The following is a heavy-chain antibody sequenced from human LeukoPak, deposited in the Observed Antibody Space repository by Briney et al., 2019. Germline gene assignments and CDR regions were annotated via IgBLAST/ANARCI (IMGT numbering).Heavy chain of an antibody. CDR2: ISYDGSNK. V-gene: IGHV3-30*03. CDR1: GFTFSSYG. Sequence: GGSLRLSCAASGFTFSSYGMHWVRQAPGKGLEWVAIISYDGSNKYYADSVKGRFTISRDNSKSTLYIQMNSLRAEDTAVYYCARAKPKNMVRGLIMRRESRYYFDYWGQGTLVTVSS. J-gene: IGHJ4*02. CDR3: ARAKPKNMVRGLIMRRESRYYFDY. D-gene: IGHD3-10*01.